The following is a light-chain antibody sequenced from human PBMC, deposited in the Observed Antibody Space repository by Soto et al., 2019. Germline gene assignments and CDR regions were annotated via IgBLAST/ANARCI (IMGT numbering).Light chain of an antibody. Sequence: EIVLTQSPGTLSLSPGEGVTLSCRAGQSVSSNLAWYQQKPGQAPRLLIYGASTRATGIPARFSGSGSGTEFTLTISSLQSEDFAVYSCQQYNNWPLTFGGGTKVDIK. V-gene: IGKV3-15*01. CDR1: QSVSSN. CDR2: GAS. CDR3: QQYNNWPLT. J-gene: IGKJ4*01.